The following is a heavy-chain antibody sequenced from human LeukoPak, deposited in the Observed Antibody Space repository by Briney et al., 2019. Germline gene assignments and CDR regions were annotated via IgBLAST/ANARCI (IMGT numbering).Heavy chain of an antibody. Sequence: ASVKVSCKTSGYTFTNYQISWVRQAPGQGFEWMGWFGAFSGNTNYAEKFQGRLTLTIDTSTTTAYMDLGSLKTDDTAVYYCARLSYEGEGYWGQGTLVTVSS. J-gene: IGHJ4*02. CDR2: FGAFSGNT. D-gene: IGHD3-10*01. CDR3: ARLSYEGEGY. V-gene: IGHV1-18*01. CDR1: GYTFTNYQ.